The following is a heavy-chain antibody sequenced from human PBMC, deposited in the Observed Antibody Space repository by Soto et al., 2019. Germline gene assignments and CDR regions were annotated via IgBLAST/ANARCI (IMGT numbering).Heavy chain of an antibody. CDR3: ARESSGWYVGYFDY. CDR1: GFTFSSYA. CDR2: ISYDGINK. J-gene: IGHJ4*02. Sequence: QVQLVESGGGVVQPGRSLRLSCAASGFTFSSYAMHWVRQAPGKGLEWVAVISYDGINKYYADSVKGRFTISRDNSKNTLYLQMNSLRAEDTAVYYCARESSGWYVGYFDYWGQGTLVTVSS. D-gene: IGHD6-19*01. V-gene: IGHV3-30-3*01.